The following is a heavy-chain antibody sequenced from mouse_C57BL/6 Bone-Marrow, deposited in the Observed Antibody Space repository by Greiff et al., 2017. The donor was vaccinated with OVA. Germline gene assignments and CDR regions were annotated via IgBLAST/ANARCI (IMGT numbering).Heavy chain of an antibody. CDR1: GFTFSSYT. D-gene: IGHD2-4*01. CDR3: ARHPYYDYGCAY. J-gene: IGHJ3*01. Sequence: DVMLVESGGGLVKPGGSLKLSCAASGFTFSSYTMSWVRQTPEKRLEWVATISGGGGNTYYPDSVKGRFTISRDNAKNTLYLQMSSLRSEDTALYYCARHPYYDYGCAYWGQGTLVTVSA. CDR2: ISGGGGNT. V-gene: IGHV5-9*01.